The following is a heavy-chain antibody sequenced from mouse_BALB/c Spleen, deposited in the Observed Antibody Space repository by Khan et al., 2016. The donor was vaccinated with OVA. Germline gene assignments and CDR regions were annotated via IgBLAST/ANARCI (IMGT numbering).Heavy chain of an antibody. D-gene: IGHD1-1*01. CDR3: ARWNYYGYYFDY. V-gene: IGHV3-2*02. J-gene: IGHJ2*01. CDR1: GYSITSGYA. Sequence: VQLKQSGPGLVKPSQSLSLTCTVTGYSITSGYAWNWIRQFPGNKLEWMGYISYSGVTSYTPSLKSRISITRDTSKNQFFLQLTSVTTEDTATYSCARWNYYGYYFDYWGQGTTLTVSS. CDR2: ISYSGVT.